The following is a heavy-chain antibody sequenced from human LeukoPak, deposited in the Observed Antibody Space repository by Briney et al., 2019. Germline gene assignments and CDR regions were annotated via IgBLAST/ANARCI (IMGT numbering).Heavy chain of an antibody. J-gene: IGHJ5*02. CDR1: GGSFSGYY. CDR3: ARGFSSSWYNWFDP. D-gene: IGHD6-13*01. CDR2: INHSGST. Sequence: PSETLSLTCAVYGGSFSGYYWSWIRQPPGKGLEWLGEINHSGSTNYNPSLKSRVTISVDTSKNQFSLKLSSVTAADTAVYYCARGFSSSWYNWFDPWGQGTLVTVSS. V-gene: IGHV4-34*01.